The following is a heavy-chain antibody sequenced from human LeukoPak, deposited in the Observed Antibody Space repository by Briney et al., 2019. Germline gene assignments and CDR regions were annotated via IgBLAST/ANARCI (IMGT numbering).Heavy chain of an antibody. Sequence: GGSLRLSCAASGFTFSSYEMNWVRQAPGKGLEWVSYISSSGSTIYYADSVKGRFTISRDNAKNSLYLQMNSLRAEDTAVYYCARGGYQRNYYYYYMDVWGKGTTVTVSS. J-gene: IGHJ6*03. CDR1: GFTFSSYE. V-gene: IGHV3-48*03. D-gene: IGHD6-25*01. CDR3: ARGGYQRNYYYYYMDV. CDR2: ISSSGSTI.